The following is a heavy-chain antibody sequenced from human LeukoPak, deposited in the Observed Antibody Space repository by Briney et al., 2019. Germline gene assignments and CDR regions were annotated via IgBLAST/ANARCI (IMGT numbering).Heavy chain of an antibody. D-gene: IGHD1-1*01. CDR2: ISAYSGVT. V-gene: IGHV1-18*01. CDR3: ASLGTTGTTGLDY. Sequence: ASVKVSCKASGYTFSSYGISWVRQAPGQGLEWMGCISAYSGVTDYSQNLQGRVTMTTDTSTSTAYMELRSLRSDDTAVYYCASLGTTGTTGLDYWGQGTLVTVSS. J-gene: IGHJ4*02. CDR1: GYTFSSYG.